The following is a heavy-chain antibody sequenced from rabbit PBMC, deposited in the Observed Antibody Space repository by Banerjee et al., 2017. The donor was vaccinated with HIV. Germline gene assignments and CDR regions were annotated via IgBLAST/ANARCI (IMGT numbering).Heavy chain of an antibody. D-gene: IGHD6-1*01. CDR2: IYTGSDGCT. Sequence: QSLEESGGDLVKPGASLTLTCTASGFYFSGSYYMCWVRQAPGKGLEWIACIYTGSDGCTYYASWAKGRFTISKTSSTTVTLQMTSLTAADTATYFCARRDACDVGYCYALNLWGPGTLVTVS. CDR3: ARRDACDVGYCYALNL. V-gene: IGHV1S40*01. J-gene: IGHJ4*01. CDR1: GFYFSGSYY.